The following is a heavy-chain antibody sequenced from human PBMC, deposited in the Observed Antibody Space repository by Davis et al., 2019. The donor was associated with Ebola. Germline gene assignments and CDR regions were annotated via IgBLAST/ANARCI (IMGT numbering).Heavy chain of an antibody. V-gene: IGHV3-21*01. CDR1: GFTISSHS. CDR2: IGSTTNFI. D-gene: IGHD3-3*01. Sequence: GESLKISCAASGFTISSHSMNWVRQAPGKGLECVSSIGSTTNFILYADSVKGRFTISRDNAKNSLYLQMNSLRAEDTAVYYCARDPTRTYYDFWSGSSDYYYGMDVWGQGTTVTVSS. J-gene: IGHJ6*02. CDR3: ARDPTRTYYDFWSGSSDYYYGMDV.